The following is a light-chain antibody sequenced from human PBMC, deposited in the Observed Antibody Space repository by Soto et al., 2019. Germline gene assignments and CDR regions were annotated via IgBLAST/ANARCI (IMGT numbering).Light chain of an antibody. V-gene: IGKV3-20*01. J-gene: IGKJ5*01. Sequence: EIVLTQSPGTLSLSPVEEATLSFRASQSVESNYLAWYLQKPGQTPRLIIYGASGRADGIPHRFSGSGFENDFTLSISKVEPEDFAVYYCQQYGTPRSVNFGQGTRLDI. CDR3: QQYGTPRSVN. CDR1: QSVESNY. CDR2: GAS.